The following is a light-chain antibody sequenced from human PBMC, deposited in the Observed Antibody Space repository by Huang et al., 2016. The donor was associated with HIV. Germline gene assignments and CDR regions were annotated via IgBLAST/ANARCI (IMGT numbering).Light chain of an antibody. Sequence: EIVMTQSPATLSVSPGEGATLSCRASQSLSSNLAGYQQKPGRAPRLLIYGASTRASGVPARFSGSGSGTEFTLTISSLQSEDFAVYYCQQYSKWPLTCGGGTNVEI. J-gene: IGKJ4*01. CDR1: QSLSSN. CDR2: GAS. V-gene: IGKV3D-15*01. CDR3: QQYSKWPLT.